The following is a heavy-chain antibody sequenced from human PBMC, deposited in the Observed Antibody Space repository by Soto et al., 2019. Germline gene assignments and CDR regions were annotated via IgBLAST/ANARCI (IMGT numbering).Heavy chain of an antibody. CDR1: GGSVSSGSYY. D-gene: IGHD6-6*01. CDR2: IYYSGSP. Sequence: QVHLQESGTGLAKPSETLSLTCTVSGGSVSSGSYYWSWFRQPPGTGLEWIGYIYYSGSPNYNPSLKRLVTKSVDTSNNQFSPKLIPVTASDTAVHYCARDSVAARRHVYFYGMDFWGRGTTVTVSS. J-gene: IGHJ6*02. CDR3: ARDSVAARRHVYFYGMDF. V-gene: IGHV4-61*01.